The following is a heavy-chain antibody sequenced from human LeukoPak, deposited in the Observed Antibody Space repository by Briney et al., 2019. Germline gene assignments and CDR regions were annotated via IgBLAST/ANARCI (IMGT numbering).Heavy chain of an antibody. CDR3: AKDGGQGADY. CDR2: ISGSGGRT. CDR1: GFTFSSYA. J-gene: IGHJ4*02. Sequence: PGGSLRLSCAASGFTFSSYAMSWVRQAPGKGLEWVSGISGSGGRTYYADSVKGRFNISRDNSKNTLYLQMNSLRAEDMAVYYCAKDGGQGADYWGQGTLVSVSS. V-gene: IGHV3-23*01. D-gene: IGHD3-16*01.